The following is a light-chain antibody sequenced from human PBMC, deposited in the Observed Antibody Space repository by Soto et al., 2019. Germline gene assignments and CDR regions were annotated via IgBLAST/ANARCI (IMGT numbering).Light chain of an antibody. CDR1: SSDVGSHNL. J-gene: IGLJ3*02. CDR2: EDS. V-gene: IGLV2-23*01. Sequence: QSVLTQPASVSGSPGQSITISCTGTSSDVGSHNLVSWYQQHPGKAPKIIISEDSKRPSGISNRFSGSKSGNTASLTISGLQAEDEADYYCCSYASGSTWVFGGGTKLTVL. CDR3: CSYASGSTWV.